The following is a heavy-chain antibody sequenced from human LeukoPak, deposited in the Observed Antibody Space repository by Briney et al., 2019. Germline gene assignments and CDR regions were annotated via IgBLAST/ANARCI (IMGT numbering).Heavy chain of an antibody. CDR1: GGTFSSYA. CDR2: IIPIFGTA. Sequence: SVKVPCKASGGTFSSYAISWVRQAPGQGLEWMGGIIPIFGTANYAQKFQGRVTITADESTSTAYMELSSLRSEDTAVYYCARPHGDSYCGGDCYYYWGQGTLVTVSS. J-gene: IGHJ4*02. D-gene: IGHD2-21*01. V-gene: IGHV1-69*01. CDR3: ARPHGDSYCGGDCYYY.